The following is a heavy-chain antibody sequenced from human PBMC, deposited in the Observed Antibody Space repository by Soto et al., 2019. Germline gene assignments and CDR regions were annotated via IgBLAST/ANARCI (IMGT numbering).Heavy chain of an antibody. V-gene: IGHV4-61*01. J-gene: IGHJ4*02. D-gene: IGHD3-22*01. CDR1: GGSVRSGSYY. Sequence: LSLTCSVSGGSVRSGSYYWTWIRQPPGKGLEWIGYIYQSGTTNYNASLKSRVTISIDTSKNQFFLKLNSVTAADTAVYYCARDSSGRHDYWGQGTLVTVSS. CDR3: ARDSSGRHDY. CDR2: IYQSGTT.